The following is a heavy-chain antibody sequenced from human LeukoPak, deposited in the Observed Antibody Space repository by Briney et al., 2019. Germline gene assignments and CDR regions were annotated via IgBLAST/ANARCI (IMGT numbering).Heavy chain of an antibody. CDR1: GFTFSNYA. V-gene: IGHV3-33*08. CDR2: IWYDGSNK. CDR3: ARDSTGYSYGYYFDY. D-gene: IGHD5-18*01. Sequence: GGSLRLSCAASGFTFSNYAISWVRQAPGKGLEWVAVIWYDGSNKYYADSVKGRFTISRDNSKNTLYLQMNSLRAEDTAVYYCARDSTGYSYGYYFDYWGQGTLVTVSS. J-gene: IGHJ4*02.